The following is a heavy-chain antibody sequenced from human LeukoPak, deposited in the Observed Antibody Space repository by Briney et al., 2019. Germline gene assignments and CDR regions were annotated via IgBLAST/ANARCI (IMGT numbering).Heavy chain of an antibody. CDR3: AKGGKWDVTPFDY. D-gene: IGHD1-26*01. J-gene: IGHJ4*02. V-gene: IGHV3-23*01. CDR2: ISGGGGST. CDR1: GFTFTSYS. Sequence: GGSLRLSCAASGFTFTSYSMNWVRQAPGKGLEWVSTISGGGGSTYYADSVKGRFTISRDNSKNTLYLQVNSLRAEDTAVYYCAKGGKWDVTPFDYWGQGTLVTISS.